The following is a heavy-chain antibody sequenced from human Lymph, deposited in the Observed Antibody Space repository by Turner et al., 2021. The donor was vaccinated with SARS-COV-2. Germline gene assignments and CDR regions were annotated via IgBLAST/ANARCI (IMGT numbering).Heavy chain of an antibody. D-gene: IGHD5-18*01. CDR1: GYTFTSYY. CDR3: ARDPPIQIWVDYFYYGMDV. CDR2: INPSGGST. Sequence: QVQLVQSAAEVKKPGASVKVSCEASGYTFTSYYMHWVRQAPGQGLEWMGIINPSGGSTSYAKKFQGRVTMTRDTSTSTVYMELSSLRSEDTAVYYCARDPPIQIWVDYFYYGMDVWGQGTTVTVSS. V-gene: IGHV1-46*01. J-gene: IGHJ6*02.